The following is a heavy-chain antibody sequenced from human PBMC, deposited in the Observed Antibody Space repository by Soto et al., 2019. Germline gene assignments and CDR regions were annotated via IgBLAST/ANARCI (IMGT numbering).Heavy chain of an antibody. D-gene: IGHD3-22*01. J-gene: IGHJ4*02. Sequence: EVQLVESGGGLVQPGGSLRLSCAASGFTVSSNYMSWVRQAPGKGLEWVSVIYSGGSTYYADSVKGRFTISRDNSKNTLYLQTNSLRAEDTAVYYCARLSSGYYPYYFDYWGQGTLVTVSS. CDR2: IYSGGST. V-gene: IGHV3-66*01. CDR3: ARLSSGYYPYYFDY. CDR1: GFTVSSNY.